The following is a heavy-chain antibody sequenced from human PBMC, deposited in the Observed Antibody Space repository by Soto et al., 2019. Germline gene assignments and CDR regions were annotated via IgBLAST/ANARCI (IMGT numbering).Heavy chain of an antibody. CDR2: IIPIFGTA. D-gene: IGHD3-3*01. J-gene: IGHJ5*02. CDR1: GGTFSSYA. CDR3: ARRGFYDFWSGYHPANNWFDP. V-gene: IGHV1-69*13. Sequence: SVKVSCKASGGTFSSYAISWVRQAPGQGLEWMGGIIPIFGTANYAQKFQGRVTITADESTSTAYMEMSSLRSEDTAVYYCARRGFYDFWSGYHPANNWFDPWGQGTLVTVSS.